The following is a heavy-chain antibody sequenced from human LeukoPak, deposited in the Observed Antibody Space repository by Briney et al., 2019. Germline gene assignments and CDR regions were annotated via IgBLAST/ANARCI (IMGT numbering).Heavy chain of an antibody. J-gene: IGHJ4*02. Sequence: ASVKVSCKTSGYTSSSYGISWVRQAPGQGLEWMGWISGYNGNTNYAQKLQGRVTMTTDTSTSTAYMELRSLRSDDTAVYYCARGFCSGTVCYADFDYWGQGTLVTVSS. CDR3: ARGFCSGTVCYADFDY. D-gene: IGHD2-2*01. CDR2: ISGYNGNT. CDR1: GYTSSSYG. V-gene: IGHV1-18*01.